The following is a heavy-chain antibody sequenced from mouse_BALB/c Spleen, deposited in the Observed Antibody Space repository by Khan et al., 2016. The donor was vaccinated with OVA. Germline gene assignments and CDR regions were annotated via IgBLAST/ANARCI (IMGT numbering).Heavy chain of an antibody. V-gene: IGHV1S132*01. J-gene: IGHJ2*01. D-gene: IGHD1-1*01. CDR1: GYIFTSYW. CDR2: IYPGTGSI. Sequence: VQLQQSGAELVRPGASVKLSCKTSGYIFTSYWIHWVKQRSGQGLEWIARIYPGTGSIYYNEKFKGKATLTADKSYSTSYMQLSSLKSEDAAVYVCARSSPTVVAVDDWGQGTTLTVSS. CDR3: ARSSPTVVAVDD.